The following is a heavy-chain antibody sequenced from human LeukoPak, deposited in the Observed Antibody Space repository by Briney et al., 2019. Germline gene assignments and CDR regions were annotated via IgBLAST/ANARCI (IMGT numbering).Heavy chain of an antibody. D-gene: IGHD3-10*02. J-gene: IGHJ6*04. CDR1: GFTFSSYA. CDR3: AELGITMIGGV. CDR2: ISSNGGST. V-gene: IGHV3-64*01. Sequence: PGGSLRLSCAASGFTFSSYAMHWVRQAPGMGLEYVSAISSNGGSTYYANSVKGRFTISRDNSKNTLYLQMGSLRAEDMAVYYCAELGITMIGGVWGKGTTVTISS.